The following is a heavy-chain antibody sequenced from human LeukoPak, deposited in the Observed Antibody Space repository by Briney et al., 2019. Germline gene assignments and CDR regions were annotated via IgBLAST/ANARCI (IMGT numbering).Heavy chain of an antibody. J-gene: IGHJ4*02. D-gene: IGHD3-22*01. CDR3: AREPHYYDSSGYSGIDY. Sequence: ASVKVSCKASGYTFTGYYMHWVRQAPGQGLEWIGWINPNSGGTNYAQKFQGRVTMTRDTSISTAYMELSRLRSDDTAVYYCAREPHYYDSSGYSGIDYWGQGTLVTVSS. CDR2: INPNSGGT. CDR1: GYTFTGYY. V-gene: IGHV1-2*02.